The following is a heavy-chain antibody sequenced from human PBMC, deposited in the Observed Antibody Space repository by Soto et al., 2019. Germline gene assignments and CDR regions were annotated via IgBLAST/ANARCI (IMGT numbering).Heavy chain of an antibody. Sequence: EVQLVESGGGLVQPGGSLRLSCAASGFTFSSYWMHWVRQAPGKGLVWVSRINSDGSSTSYADSVKGRFTISRDNAKNTLYLQMNSLRAEDTAVYYRASIVVVVAAIPYWGQGTLVTVSS. V-gene: IGHV3-74*01. D-gene: IGHD2-15*01. J-gene: IGHJ4*02. CDR1: GFTFSSYW. CDR2: INSDGSST. CDR3: ASIVVVVAAIPY.